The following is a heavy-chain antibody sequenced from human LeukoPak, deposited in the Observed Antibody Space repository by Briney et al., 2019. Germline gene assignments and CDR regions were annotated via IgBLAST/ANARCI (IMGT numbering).Heavy chain of an antibody. D-gene: IGHD1-26*01. V-gene: IGHV4-39*01. CDR2: IYCSGST. CDR3: AGGRGSYMDY. Sequence: SETLSLTCTVSGGSISSSSYYWGWIRQPPGRGLEWIGSIYCSGSTYYNPSLKSRVTISVDTSKNQFSLKLSSVTAADTSVYYCAGGRGSYMDYWGQGTLVTVSS. J-gene: IGHJ4*02. CDR1: GGSISSSSYY.